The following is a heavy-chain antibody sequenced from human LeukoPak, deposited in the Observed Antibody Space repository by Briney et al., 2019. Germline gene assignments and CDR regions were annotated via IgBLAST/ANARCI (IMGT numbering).Heavy chain of an antibody. V-gene: IGHV4-59*01. J-gene: IGHJ4*02. Sequence: RPSETLSLTCTVSGVSISSYYWSWIRQPPGKVLEWIGYIYYSGSTNYNPSLKSRVAISVDTSKNQFSLKLSSVTAADTAMYYCARADWFGGRLDYWGQGTLVTVS. CDR1: GVSISSYY. D-gene: IGHD3-10*01. CDR3: ARADWFGGRLDY. CDR2: IYYSGST.